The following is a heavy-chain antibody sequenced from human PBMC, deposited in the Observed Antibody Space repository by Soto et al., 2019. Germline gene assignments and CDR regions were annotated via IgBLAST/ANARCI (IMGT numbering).Heavy chain of an antibody. V-gene: IGHV3-23*01. Sequence: EVQLLESGGGLVQPGGSLRLSCAASGFTFSSYAMSWVRQAPGKGLEWVSAISGSGGSTYYADSVKGRFTISRDNSKNTLYLQMNSLRAEDTAVYYCEMGRFWEFEYYFDYWGQGTLVTVSS. CDR3: EMGRFWEFEYYFDY. CDR1: GFTFSSYA. J-gene: IGHJ4*02. D-gene: IGHD3-3*01. CDR2: ISGSGGST.